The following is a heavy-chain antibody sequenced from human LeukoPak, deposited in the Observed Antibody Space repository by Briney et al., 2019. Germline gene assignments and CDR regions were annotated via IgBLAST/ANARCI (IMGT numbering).Heavy chain of an antibody. Sequence: SETLSLTSTVSGGSISSGDYYWSWIRQPPGKGLEWIGEINHSGSTNYNPSLKSRVTISVDTSKNQFSLKLSSVTAADTAVYYCARGRRQHIVVVTTRGNWFDPWGQGTLVTVSS. D-gene: IGHD2-21*02. CDR2: INHSGST. CDR1: GGSISSGDYY. V-gene: IGHV4-39*07. CDR3: ARGRRQHIVVVTTRGNWFDP. J-gene: IGHJ5*02.